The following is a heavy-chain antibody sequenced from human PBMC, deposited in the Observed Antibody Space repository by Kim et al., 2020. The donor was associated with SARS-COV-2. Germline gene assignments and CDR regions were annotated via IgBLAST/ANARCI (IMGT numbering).Heavy chain of an antibody. D-gene: IGHD3-10*01. Sequence: GGSLRLSCAASGFTFSSYGMHWVRQAPGKWLEGVAVISYDGSNKYYADSVKGRFTISRDNSKNTLYLQMNSLRAEDTAVYYCASSYGSGSYCFDYWGQGTLVTVSS. J-gene: IGHJ4*02. CDR3: ASSYGSGSYCFDY. CDR1: GFTFSSYG. V-gene: IGHV3-33*05. CDR2: ISYDGSNK.